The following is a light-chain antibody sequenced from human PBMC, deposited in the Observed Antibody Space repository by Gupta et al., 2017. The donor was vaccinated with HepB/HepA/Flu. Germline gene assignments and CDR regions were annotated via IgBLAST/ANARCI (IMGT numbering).Light chain of an antibody. CDR2: DAA. CDR1: QSVGRY. V-gene: IGKV3-11*01. Sequence: EIVLTQSPATLSLSPGERATPSCTASQSVGRYLAWYKQKPGQAPRLRINDAANRDTGVAARFGGSGYGKDLSLTNSNREQEDVAGYYCQQRGNWPPCTFGRGTKVEIK. J-gene: IGKJ4*01. CDR3: QQRGNWPPCT.